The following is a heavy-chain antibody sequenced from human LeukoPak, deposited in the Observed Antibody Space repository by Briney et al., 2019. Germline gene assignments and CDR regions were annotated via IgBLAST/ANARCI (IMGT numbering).Heavy chain of an antibody. J-gene: IGHJ4*02. CDR2: IYHSGST. Sequence: SETLSLTCTVSGHSIINSYYWGWIRQPPGKGLEWIGSIYHSGSTYYNPSLKSRVAISVDTSKNQYSLKLNSVTTADTAVYYCARDWASSGSNQVDYWGQGTLVTVSS. D-gene: IGHD3-22*01. CDR1: GHSIINSYY. V-gene: IGHV4-38-2*02. CDR3: ARDWASSGSNQVDY.